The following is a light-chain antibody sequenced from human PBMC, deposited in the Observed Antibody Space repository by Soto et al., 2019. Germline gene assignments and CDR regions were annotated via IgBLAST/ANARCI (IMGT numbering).Light chain of an antibody. CDR2: GVT. Sequence: QSALTQPTSVSGSPGQSITISCTGNHNDIGTYDYVSWYQQHPGRAPRLLIHGVTTRPSGISGRFSASKSGLTASLTISGLQSGDEADYYCAAWDDSLNGVIFGGGTKLTVL. J-gene: IGLJ2*01. CDR1: HNDIGTYDY. CDR3: AAWDDSLNGVI. V-gene: IGLV2-14*03.